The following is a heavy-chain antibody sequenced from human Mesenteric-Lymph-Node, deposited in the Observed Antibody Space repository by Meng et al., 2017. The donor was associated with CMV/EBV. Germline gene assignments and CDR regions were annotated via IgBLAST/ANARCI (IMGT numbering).Heavy chain of an antibody. Sequence: GESLKISCAASGFTVSTNYMSWVRQAPGKGLEWVSRIRYDGLSSSYAASVEGRFTISRDNAKNTLYLQMNNLSGDDAGVYYCARVSRYGLYYGLDVWGQGTTVTVSS. V-gene: IGHV3-74*01. CDR2: IRYDGLSS. CDR3: ARVSRYGLYYGLDV. D-gene: IGHD3-16*01. CDR1: GFTVSTNY. J-gene: IGHJ6*02.